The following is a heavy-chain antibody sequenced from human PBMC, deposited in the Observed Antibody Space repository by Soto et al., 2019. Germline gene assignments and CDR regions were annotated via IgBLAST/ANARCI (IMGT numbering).Heavy chain of an antibody. CDR3: AHSATVSDAFDI. J-gene: IGHJ3*02. CDR2: IYWDDDK. V-gene: IGHV2-5*02. D-gene: IGHD2-15*01. CDR1: GFSLRISGVG. Sequence: QITLKESGPTLVKPTQTLTLTCTFSGFSLRISGVGVGWIRQPPGKALEWLALIYWDDDKRYSPSLKSRLPITKDTSKNQVVHTMTNMDPVDTATYYCAHSATVSDAFDIWGQGTMVTVSS.